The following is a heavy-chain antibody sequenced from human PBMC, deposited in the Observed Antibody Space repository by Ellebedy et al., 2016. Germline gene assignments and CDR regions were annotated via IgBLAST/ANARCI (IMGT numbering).Heavy chain of an antibody. CDR3: ARSYFPSGGYYYYHAFDV. CDR2: IHPGDSET. J-gene: IGHJ3*01. D-gene: IGHD3-22*01. Sequence: GESLKISXKTAGYSFNTYWIGWVRQMPGRGLEWLGVIHPGDSETRYSPSFQGQVTISADKSTNTAYLEWSRLEAPDTAVFYCARSYFPSGGYYYYHAFDVWGQGTLVTVSS. V-gene: IGHV5-51*01. CDR1: GYSFNTYW.